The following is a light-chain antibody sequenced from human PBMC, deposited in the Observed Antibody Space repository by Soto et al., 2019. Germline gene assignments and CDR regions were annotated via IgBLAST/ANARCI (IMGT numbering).Light chain of an antibody. CDR2: SNN. CDR3: AALDDSLNGVV. V-gene: IGLV1-44*01. J-gene: IGLJ2*01. CDR1: SSNIGSNT. Sequence: QSVLTQPPSASGTPGQRVTSSCSGSSSNIGSNTVNWYQQLPGTAPKLLIYSNNQRPSGVPHRFSGSKSGTSASLAISGLRSEDEADYYCAALDDSLNGVVFGGGTKLTVL.